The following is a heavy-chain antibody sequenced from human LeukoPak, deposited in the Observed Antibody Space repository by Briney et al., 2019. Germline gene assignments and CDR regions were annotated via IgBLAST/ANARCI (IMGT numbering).Heavy chain of an antibody. CDR2: IYSDDNT. CDR3: ARDPGYCSSTGCYAANFDY. Sequence: GGSLRLSCAASGFTVSSNYMSWVRQAPGKGLEWVSVIYSDDNTYYADSVKGRFTISRDNSKNTLYLQMNSLRAEDTAVYYCARDPGYCSSTGCYAANFDYWGQGTLVTVSS. D-gene: IGHD2-2*01. CDR1: GFTVSSNY. V-gene: IGHV3-66*01. J-gene: IGHJ4*02.